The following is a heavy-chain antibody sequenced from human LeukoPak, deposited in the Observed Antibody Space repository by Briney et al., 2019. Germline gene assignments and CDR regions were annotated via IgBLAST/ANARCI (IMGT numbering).Heavy chain of an antibody. CDR2: IWYDGSNK. D-gene: IGHD6-13*01. CDR1: GFTFSSYG. Sequence: PGRSLRLSCAASGFTFSSYGMHWVRQAPGKGLEWVAVIWYDGSNKYYADSVKGRFTISRDNAKNSLYLQMNSLRAEDTAVYYCARDSQQSSFDYWGQGSLVTVSS. J-gene: IGHJ4*02. V-gene: IGHV3-33*01. CDR3: ARDSQQSSFDY.